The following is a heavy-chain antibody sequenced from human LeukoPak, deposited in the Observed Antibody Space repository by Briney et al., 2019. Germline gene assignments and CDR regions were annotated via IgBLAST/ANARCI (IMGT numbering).Heavy chain of an antibody. Sequence: GASVKVSCKASGYTFTGYYMHWVRQAPGQGLEWMGWINPNGGGTNYAQKFQGRVTMTRDTSISTAYMELSSLRSEDTAVYYCARVLEYDSSSSCLEYWGQGTLSPSPQ. V-gene: IGHV1-2*02. CDR2: INPNGGGT. D-gene: IGHD6-6*01. CDR3: ARVLEYDSSSSCLEY. CDR1: GYTFTGYY. J-gene: IGHJ4*02.